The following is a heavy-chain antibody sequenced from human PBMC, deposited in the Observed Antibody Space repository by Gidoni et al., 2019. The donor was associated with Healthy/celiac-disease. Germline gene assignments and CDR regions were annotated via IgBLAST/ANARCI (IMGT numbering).Heavy chain of an antibody. D-gene: IGHD3-10*01. Sequence: EVQLVESGGGLVQPGGSLRLSCAASGFPFSRYWMSWVRQAPGQGLEWVANIKQDGSEKYYVDSVKGRFTISRDNAKNSLYLQMNSLRAEDTAVYYCARDLYFTMVRGVISPGSGGDYWGQGTLVTVSS. V-gene: IGHV3-7*01. CDR3: ARDLYFTMVRGVISPGSGGDY. J-gene: IGHJ4*02. CDR2: IKQDGSEK. CDR1: GFPFSRYW.